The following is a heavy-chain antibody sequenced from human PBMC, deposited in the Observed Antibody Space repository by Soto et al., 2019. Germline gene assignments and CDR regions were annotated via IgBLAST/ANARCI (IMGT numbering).Heavy chain of an antibody. J-gene: IGHJ6*02. D-gene: IGHD3-10*01. Sequence: QVQLQESGPGLVKPSQTLSLTCTVSGGSISSGGYYWSWIRQHPGKGLEWIGYLYYSGSPYYNPSLQSRVTISVDTSKNPFSLKLSSVTAADTAVYYCARAYGSGYMDVWGQGTKVTVSS. V-gene: IGHV4-31*03. CDR3: ARAYGSGYMDV. CDR2: LYYSGSP. CDR1: GGSISSGGYY.